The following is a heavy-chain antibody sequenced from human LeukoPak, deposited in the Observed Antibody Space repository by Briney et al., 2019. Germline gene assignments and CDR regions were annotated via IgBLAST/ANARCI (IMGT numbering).Heavy chain of an antibody. CDR2: ISSGSSYI. V-gene: IGHV3-21*01. J-gene: IGHJ4*02. Sequence: GGSLRLSCAASGFTFSMYTMNWVRQAPGTGREWVSGISSGSSYIYYADSLKGRFTISRDNAKNSLYLQMNSLRADDTAVYYCARDWGYYESSVPVGYWGQGTLVTVSS. CDR1: GFTFSMYT. CDR3: ARDWGYYESSVPVGY. D-gene: IGHD3-22*01.